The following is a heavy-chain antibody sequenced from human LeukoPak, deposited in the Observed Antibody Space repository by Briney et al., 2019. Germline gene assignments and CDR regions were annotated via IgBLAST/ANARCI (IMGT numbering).Heavy chain of an antibody. CDR2: INTRSSSS. D-gene: IGHD4/OR15-4a*01. V-gene: IGHV3-21*04. CDR1: GFIFSIYN. J-gene: IGHJ4*02. Sequence: PGGSLRLSCAASGFIFSIYNMNWVRQAPGKGLEWVSSINTRSSSSYYADSVKGRFTISRDNSKNMLYLQMNSLRAEDTAVYYCAKESGALGAPLYDYWGRGILVTASS. CDR3: AKESGALGAPLYDY.